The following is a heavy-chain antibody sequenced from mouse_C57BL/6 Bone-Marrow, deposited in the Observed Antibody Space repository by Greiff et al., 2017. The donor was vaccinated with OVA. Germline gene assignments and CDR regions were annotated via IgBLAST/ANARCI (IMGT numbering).Heavy chain of an antibody. D-gene: IGHD4-1*01. V-gene: IGHV1-69*01. CDR3: ARSALGEDY. Sequence: QVQLKQPGAELVMPGASVKLSCKASGYTFTSYWMHWVKQRPGQGLEWIGEIDPSDSYTNYNQKFKGKSTLTVDKSSSTAYMQLSSLTSEDSAVYYCARSALGEDYWGQGTTLTVSS. CDR1: GYTFTSYW. J-gene: IGHJ2*01. CDR2: IDPSDSYT.